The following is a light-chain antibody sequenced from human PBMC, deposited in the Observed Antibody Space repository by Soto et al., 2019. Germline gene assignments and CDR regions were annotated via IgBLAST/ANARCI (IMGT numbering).Light chain of an antibody. CDR2: DVS. J-gene: IGLJ2*01. CDR3: SSYTSSSTLV. Sequence: QSALTQPASVSGSPGQSITISCTGTSSDVGGYNYVSWYQHHPGKAPTLMIYDVSNRPSGVSNRFSGSKSGNTASLTISGLQAEDEAVYYCSSYTSSSTLVFGGGTKLTVL. V-gene: IGLV2-14*03. CDR1: SSDVGGYNY.